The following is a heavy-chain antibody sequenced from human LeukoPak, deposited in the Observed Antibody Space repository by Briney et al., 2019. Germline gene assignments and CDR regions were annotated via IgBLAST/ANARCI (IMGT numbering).Heavy chain of an antibody. V-gene: IGHV3-15*05. J-gene: IGHJ4*02. CDR3: TTGSDYGY. CDR1: GFTFSNAW. CDR2: IKSKTDGGTR. D-gene: IGHD4-17*01. Sequence: GGSLRLSCAASGFTFSNAWMSWVRQAPGKGLEWVGRIKSKTDGGTRDDAGPGKGRFSISRDDANNTLYLQMNSLQTEDTAVYYCTTGSDYGYWGQGTLVTVSS.